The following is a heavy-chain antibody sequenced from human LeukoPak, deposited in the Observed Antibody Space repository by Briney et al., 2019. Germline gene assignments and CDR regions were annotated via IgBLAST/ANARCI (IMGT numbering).Heavy chain of an antibody. D-gene: IGHD3-22*01. CDR2: ISGSGGST. Sequence: GGSLRLSCAASGFTFSSYAMSWVRQAPGKGLEWVSAISGSGGSTYYADSVKGWFTISRDNSKNTLYLQMNSLRAEDTAVYYCAKDEIYYDSSGYPPFDYWGQGTLVTVSS. V-gene: IGHV3-23*01. CDR3: AKDEIYYDSSGYPPFDY. CDR1: GFTFSSYA. J-gene: IGHJ4*02.